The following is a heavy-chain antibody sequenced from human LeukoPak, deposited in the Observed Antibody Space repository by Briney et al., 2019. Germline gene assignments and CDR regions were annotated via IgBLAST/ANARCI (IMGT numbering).Heavy chain of an antibody. CDR2: IKQDGSEK. CDR3: ARVITILELDAFDS. V-gene: IGHV3-7*04. CDR1: GFTFSSYW. Sequence: GGSLRLSCAASGFTFSSYWMSWVRKAPGKGLEWVANIKQDGSEKYYVDSVKGRFTISRDNAKNSLYLQMNSLRAEDTAVYYCARVITILELDAFDSWGQGTMVTVSS. D-gene: IGHD3-3*01. J-gene: IGHJ3*02.